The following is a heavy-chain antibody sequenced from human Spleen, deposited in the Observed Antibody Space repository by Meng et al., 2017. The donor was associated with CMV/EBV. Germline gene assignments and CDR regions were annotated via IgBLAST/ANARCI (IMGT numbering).Heavy chain of an antibody. CDR1: GGSFSGYY. D-gene: IGHD6-6*01. CDR3: ARSVSSTPAFDY. J-gene: IGHJ4*01. V-gene: IGHV4-34*01. Sequence: SETLSLTCAVYGGSFSGYYWSWIRQPPGKGLEWIGEINHSGSTNYNPSLKSRVTISVDTSKNQFSLKLSSVTAADTAVYYCARSVSSTPAFDYWGQEPWSPSPQ. CDR2: INHSGST.